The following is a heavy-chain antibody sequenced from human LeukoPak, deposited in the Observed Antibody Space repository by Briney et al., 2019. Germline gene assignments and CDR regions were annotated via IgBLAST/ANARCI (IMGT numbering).Heavy chain of an antibody. Sequence: SETLSLTCTVSGGSISSSSYYWGWIRQPPGKGLEWIGSIYYSGSTYYNPSLKSRVTISVDTSKNQFSLKLSSVTAADTAVYYCARRTDYDSSDYYGFDPWGQGTLVTVSS. J-gene: IGHJ5*02. CDR1: GGSISSSSYY. CDR3: ARRTDYDSSDYYGFDP. V-gene: IGHV4-39*01. D-gene: IGHD3-22*01. CDR2: IYYSGST.